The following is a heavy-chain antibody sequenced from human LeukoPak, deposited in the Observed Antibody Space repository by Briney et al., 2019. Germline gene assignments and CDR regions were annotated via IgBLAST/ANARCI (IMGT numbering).Heavy chain of an antibody. D-gene: IGHD3-10*01. V-gene: IGHV4-59*12. CDR3: ARLHPMVRGYYYYGMDV. J-gene: IGHJ6*02. CDR2: IYYSGST. CDR1: GGSISSYY. Sequence: SETLSLTCTVSGGSISSYYWSWIRQPPGKGLEWIGYIYYSGSTNYSPSLKSRVTISVDTSKNQFSLKLSSVTAADTAVYYCARLHPMVRGYYYYGMDVWGQGTTVTVSS.